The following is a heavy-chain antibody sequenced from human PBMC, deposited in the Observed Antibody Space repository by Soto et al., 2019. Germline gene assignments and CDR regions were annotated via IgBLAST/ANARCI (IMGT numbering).Heavy chain of an antibody. J-gene: IGHJ4*02. Sequence: QVQLVQSGAEVKKSGASVKVSCKASRYTFTSHDINWVRQATGQGLEWMGWMNPNSGNTGYAQKFQGRVTMTRNTSISTAYMELSSLRSVDTAVYYCARWDYGDYARFDYWGQGTLVTVSS. CDR3: ARWDYGDYARFDY. CDR1: RYTFTSHD. D-gene: IGHD4-17*01. CDR2: MNPNSGNT. V-gene: IGHV1-8*01.